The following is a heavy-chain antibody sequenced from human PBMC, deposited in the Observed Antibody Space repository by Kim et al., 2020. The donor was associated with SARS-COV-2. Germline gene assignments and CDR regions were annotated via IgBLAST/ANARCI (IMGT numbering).Heavy chain of an antibody. V-gene: IGHV3-48*02. J-gene: IGHJ4*02. Sequence: DSVKGRFTISRDNAKNSLYLQMNSLRDEDTAVYYCARRPLTTTVTKAFDYWGQGTLVTVSS. D-gene: IGHD4-4*01. CDR3: ARRPLTTTVTKAFDY.